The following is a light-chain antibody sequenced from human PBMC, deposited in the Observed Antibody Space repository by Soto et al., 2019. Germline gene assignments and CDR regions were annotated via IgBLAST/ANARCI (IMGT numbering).Light chain of an antibody. CDR1: ERLSSVY. Sequence: EIVLTQSPGTLSLSPGDRATLSCRASERLSSVYLAWYQQRPGQPPRLLIYGASNRATGIPDRFSGSGSGTDFTLIINRLEPEDVAIYYCQQYGGSPRITFGQGTRLEI. CDR3: QQYGGSPRIT. CDR2: GAS. J-gene: IGKJ5*01. V-gene: IGKV3-20*01.